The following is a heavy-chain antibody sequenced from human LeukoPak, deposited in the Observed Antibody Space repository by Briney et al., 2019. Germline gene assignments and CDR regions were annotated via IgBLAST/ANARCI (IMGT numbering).Heavy chain of an antibody. D-gene: IGHD3-10*01. V-gene: IGHV4-39*07. J-gene: IGHJ4*02. CDR3: ARGLYYYGSGSYRPYSFDH. Sequence: SETLSLTCTVSGGSINNSISYWGWIRQPPGKGLEWIGSIYYSGSTYYNPSLKSRGTISVDTSKNQFSLKLRSVTAADTAVYYCARGLYYYGSGSYRPYSFDHWGQGTLVTVSS. CDR1: GGSINNSISY. CDR2: IYYSGST.